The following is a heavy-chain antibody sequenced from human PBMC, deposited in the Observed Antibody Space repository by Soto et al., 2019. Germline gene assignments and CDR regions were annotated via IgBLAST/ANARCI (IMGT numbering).Heavy chain of an antibody. V-gene: IGHV3-30-3*01. Sequence: PGGSLRLSCAASGFTFSSYAMHWVRQAPGKGLEWVAVISYDGSNKYYADSVKGRFTISRDNSKNTLYLQMNSLRAEDTAVYYCARDEPTYFDFWSGYHRPRRTMDVWGKGTTVTVSS. J-gene: IGHJ6*04. CDR2: ISYDGSNK. D-gene: IGHD3-3*01. CDR3: ARDEPTYFDFWSGYHRPRRTMDV. CDR1: GFTFSSYA.